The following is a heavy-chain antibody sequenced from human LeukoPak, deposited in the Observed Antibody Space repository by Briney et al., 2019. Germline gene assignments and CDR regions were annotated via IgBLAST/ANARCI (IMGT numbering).Heavy chain of an antibody. CDR3: AKGTAYCGGDCYSVVY. CDR2: ISYDGSNK. V-gene: IGHV3-30*18. Sequence: GGSLRLSCAASGFTFSSYGMHWVRQAPGKGLEWVAVISYDGSNKYYADSVKGRFTISRDNSKNTLYLQMNSLRAEDTAVYYCAKGTAYCGGDCYSVVYLGQGTLVTVSS. CDR1: GFTFSSYG. D-gene: IGHD2-21*02. J-gene: IGHJ4*02.